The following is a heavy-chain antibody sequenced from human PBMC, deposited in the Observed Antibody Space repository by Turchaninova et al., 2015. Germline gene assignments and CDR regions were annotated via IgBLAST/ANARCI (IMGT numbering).Heavy chain of an antibody. CDR1: GVSVTSYY. D-gene: IGHD6-19*01. J-gene: IGHJ4*02. Sequence: QVQLQESGPGLVKTSETVSLTCNVSGVSVTSYYWSWIRQPPGKRLEWIGYIYYGGTTRYNFSLKSRATISLDTSKNQFSLELTAATAADTAVYYCARETTPSGWHSLDYWGQGFLITVSS. V-gene: IGHV4-59*02. CDR2: IYYGGTT. CDR3: ARETTPSGWHSLDY.